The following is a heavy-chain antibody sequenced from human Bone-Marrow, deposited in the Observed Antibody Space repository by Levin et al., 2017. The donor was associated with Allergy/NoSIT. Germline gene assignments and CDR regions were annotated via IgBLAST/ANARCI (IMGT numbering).Heavy chain of an antibody. J-gene: IGHJ5*02. CDR2: ISGHNGKT. D-gene: IGHD3-22*01. Sequence: GASVKVSCKTSGFNFNLYGIIWVRQAPGQGLEWMGWISGHNGKTDYAQKFQGRVSMTTDTSTSTAYMELRNLRSDDTAMFYCARVFYFDSSGYYDPWGQGTRVRLL. CDR3: ARVFYFDSSGYYDP. V-gene: IGHV1-18*01. CDR1: GFNFNLYG.